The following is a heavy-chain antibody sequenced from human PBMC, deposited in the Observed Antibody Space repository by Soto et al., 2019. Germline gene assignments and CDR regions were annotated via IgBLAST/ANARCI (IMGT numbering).Heavy chain of an antibody. Sequence: GGSLRLSCAASGFTSSSYAMSWVRQAPGKGLEWVSAISGSGGSTYYADSVKGRFTISRDNSKNTLYLQTNSLRAEDTAVYYCAKDGIYCSGGSCPGDYWGQGTLVTVSS. D-gene: IGHD2-15*01. V-gene: IGHV3-23*01. CDR1: GFTSSSYA. J-gene: IGHJ4*02. CDR2: ISGSGGST. CDR3: AKDGIYCSGGSCPGDY.